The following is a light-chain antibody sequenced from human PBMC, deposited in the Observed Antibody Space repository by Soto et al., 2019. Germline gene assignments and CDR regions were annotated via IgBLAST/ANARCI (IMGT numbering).Light chain of an antibody. CDR3: QQRSYWPRT. CDR2: DAS. V-gene: IGKV3-11*01. Sequence: EIVLTQSPSTLSLSPGERATLSCRASQSLSGYLAWYQQKPGKAPMLLIYDASYRATGIPARFSGGGSGTVFTLTISRLPHEDFSVYYRQQRSYWPRTFGGGTKVEIK. CDR1: QSLSGY. J-gene: IGKJ4*01.